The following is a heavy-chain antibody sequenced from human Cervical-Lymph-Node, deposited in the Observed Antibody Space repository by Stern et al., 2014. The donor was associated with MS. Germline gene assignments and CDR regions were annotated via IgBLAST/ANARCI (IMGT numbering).Heavy chain of an antibody. CDR1: GGTFINHA. CDR3: ARDNDDHGMDV. V-gene: IGHV1-69*01. CDR2: FIPIFCTT. J-gene: IGHJ6*02. Sequence: QVQLVESGAEVKKPGSSVKVSCKASGGTFINHAISWVRQAPGQGLEWMGGFIPIFCTTDYAQKFQGRVTISADDSASTAYMELSSLRSQDTAVYYCARDNDDHGMDVWGQGTTVIVSS. D-gene: IGHD2-8*01.